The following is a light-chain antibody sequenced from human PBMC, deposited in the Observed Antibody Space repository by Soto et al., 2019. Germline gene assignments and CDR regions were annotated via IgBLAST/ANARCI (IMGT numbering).Light chain of an antibody. J-gene: IGLJ2*01. Sequence: QSVLTQPPSASGTPGQRVTISCSGSSSNIGSNTVNWYQQLPGTAPKLLIYSNNQRPSGVPDRFSGSKSGTSASLANSGLQSEDEADYYCAAWDDSLNGLVFGGGTKLTV. CDR2: SNN. CDR1: SSNIGSNT. CDR3: AAWDDSLNGLV. V-gene: IGLV1-44*01.